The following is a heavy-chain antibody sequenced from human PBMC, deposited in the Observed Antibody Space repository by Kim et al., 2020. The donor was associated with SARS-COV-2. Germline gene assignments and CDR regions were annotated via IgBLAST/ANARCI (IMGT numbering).Heavy chain of an antibody. J-gene: IGHJ4*02. V-gene: IGHV3-23*01. D-gene: IGHD4-17*01. Sequence: GTGRFTISRDNSKTTLYLQMNSLRAEDTAVYYCAKDLNYGDYQLYYFDYWGQGTLVTVSS. CDR3: AKDLNYGDYQLYYFDY.